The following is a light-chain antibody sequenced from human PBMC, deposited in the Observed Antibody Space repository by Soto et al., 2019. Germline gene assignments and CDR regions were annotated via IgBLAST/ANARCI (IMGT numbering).Light chain of an antibody. CDR2: KTS. Sequence: QSPSTLSASVGDSVTITCRASQSFSNYLAWYQQKPGKAPKLLIYKTSSLQGGVPSRFSGSGSGTEFTLTISSLQPGDFATYYCHQYYSYPYTFGQGTRLEMK. CDR1: QSFSNY. CDR3: HQYYSYPYT. V-gene: IGKV1-5*03. J-gene: IGKJ2*01.